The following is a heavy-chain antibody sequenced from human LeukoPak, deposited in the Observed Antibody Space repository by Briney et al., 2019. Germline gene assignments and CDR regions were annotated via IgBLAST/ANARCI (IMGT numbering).Heavy chain of an antibody. CDR2: LDYSGPT. V-gene: IGHV4-39*01. Sequence: SETLSLTCTVSGGSISSSDYYWGWIRQPPGKGLEWIGSLDYSGPTYYNPSLKSRVTISVDTSKNQFSLKLNSVTAADTAVYYCARRANYYFHMDVWGKGTTATVSS. CDR1: GGSISSSDYY. J-gene: IGHJ6*03. CDR3: ARRANYYFHMDV.